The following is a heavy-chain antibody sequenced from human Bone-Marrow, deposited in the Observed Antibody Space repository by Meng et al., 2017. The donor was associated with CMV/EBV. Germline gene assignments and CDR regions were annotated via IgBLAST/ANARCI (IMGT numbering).Heavy chain of an antibody. J-gene: IGHJ4*02. CDR3: AREGGVTTVPSKNQFDY. Sequence: ASVKVSCKASGYTFTTYYIHWVRQAPGQGLKWMGIINPTSGRVSCTQRFQGRVTMTRDTSTSTVYMELSSLRSEDTAVYYCAREGGVTTVPSKNQFDYWGQGTLVTVSS. CDR1: GYTFTTYY. CDR2: INPTSGRV. V-gene: IGHV1-46*01. D-gene: IGHD4-11*01.